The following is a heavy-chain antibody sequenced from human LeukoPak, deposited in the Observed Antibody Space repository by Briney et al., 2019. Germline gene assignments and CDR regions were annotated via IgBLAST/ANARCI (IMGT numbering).Heavy chain of an antibody. J-gene: IGHJ6*04. Sequence: GGSLRLSCATSGFTFSSYEMNWVRQAPGKGLEWVSYISSSGSTIYYADSVKGRFTISRDNAKNSLYLQMNSLRAEDTAVYYCAELGITMIGGVWGKGTTVTVSS. CDR3: AELGITMIGGV. D-gene: IGHD3-10*02. V-gene: IGHV3-48*03. CDR1: GFTFSSYE. CDR2: ISSSGSTI.